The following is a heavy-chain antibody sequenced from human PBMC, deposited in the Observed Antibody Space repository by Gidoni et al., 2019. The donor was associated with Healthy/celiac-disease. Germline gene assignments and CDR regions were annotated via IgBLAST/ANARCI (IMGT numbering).Heavy chain of an antibody. CDR1: GYTFPGYY. Sequence: QVQLVQSGAEVKKPGASVKVSCRASGYTFPGYYMHWVRQAPGQGLECMGRINPNSGGTNYAQKFQGRVTMTRDTSISTAYLELSRLRSDDTAVYYCARVFENFARPLYAYWGQGTLVTVSS. D-gene: IGHD2-8*01. CDR2: INPNSGGT. J-gene: IGHJ4*02. CDR3: ARVFENFARPLYAY. V-gene: IGHV1-2*06.